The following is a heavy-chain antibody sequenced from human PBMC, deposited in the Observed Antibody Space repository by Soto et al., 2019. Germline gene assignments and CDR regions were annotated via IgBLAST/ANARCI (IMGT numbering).Heavy chain of an antibody. D-gene: IGHD7-27*01. Sequence: DVQVLESGGDLVQPGESLRLSCAASGFTFSNYAMTWVRQAPGKGLEWVSTMSGSGDSIYYANSVKARFTISRAHSNNTLYLKMKRLRADDWAEYYCATGRQMGYWGQGTRVIVSS. V-gene: IGHV3-23*01. CDR1: GFTFSNYA. CDR2: MSGSGDSI. J-gene: IGHJ4*02. CDR3: ATGRQMGY.